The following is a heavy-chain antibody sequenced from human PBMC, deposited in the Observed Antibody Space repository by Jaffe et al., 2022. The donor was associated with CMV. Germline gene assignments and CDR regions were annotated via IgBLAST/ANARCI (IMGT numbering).Heavy chain of an antibody. V-gene: IGHV4-59*08. D-gene: IGHD2-15*01. CDR2: IFYSGIT. J-gene: IGHJ4*02. CDR1: AGAISTFY. CDR3: ARSQRGFCSAGSCYSYFDS. Sequence: QVQLQESGPGLVEPSETLSLTCTVSAGAISTFYWNWIRQPPGKGLEWIGYIFYSGITDYNPSLRSRVAISVDTSKNQFSLKLRSVTAADTAVYYCARSQRGFCSAGSCYSYFDSWGQGTLVTVSS.